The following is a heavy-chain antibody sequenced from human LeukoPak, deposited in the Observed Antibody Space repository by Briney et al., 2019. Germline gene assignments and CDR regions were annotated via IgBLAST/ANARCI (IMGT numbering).Heavy chain of an antibody. J-gene: IGHJ5*02. V-gene: IGHV3-23*01. CDR2: ISGSSGFI. CDR3: AKGGYCSSTSCYVGWFDP. Sequence: PGGSLRLSCAASGFTFSSYSMIWVRQAPGKGLEWVSSISGSSGFIFYADSVKGRFTISRDNSKNTLFLQMNSLRAEDTAVYYCAKGGYCSSTSCYVGWFDPWGQGTLVTVSS. CDR1: GFTFSSYS. D-gene: IGHD2-2*01.